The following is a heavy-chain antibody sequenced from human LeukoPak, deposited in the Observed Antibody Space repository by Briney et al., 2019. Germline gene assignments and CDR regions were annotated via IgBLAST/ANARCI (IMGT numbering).Heavy chain of an antibody. D-gene: IGHD5-12*01. CDR2: IWYDGSNK. Sequence: GGSLRLSCAASGFTFSSYGMHWVRQAPGKGLEWVAVIWYDGSNKYYADSVKGRFTISRDNSKNTLYLQMNSLRAEDTAVYYCARGVATTVEGFDYWGQGTLVTVSS. CDR3: ARGVATTVEGFDY. CDR1: GFTFSSYG. J-gene: IGHJ4*02. V-gene: IGHV3-33*01.